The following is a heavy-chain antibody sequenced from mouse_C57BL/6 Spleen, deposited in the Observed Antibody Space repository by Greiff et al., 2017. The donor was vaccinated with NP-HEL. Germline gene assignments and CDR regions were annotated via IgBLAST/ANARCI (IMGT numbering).Heavy chain of an antibody. J-gene: IGHJ4*01. CDR1: GFSLTSYG. D-gene: IGHD1-1*01. V-gene: IGHV2-2*01. Sequence: VQLQQSGPGLVQPSQSLSITCTVSGFSLTSYGVHWVRQSPGKGLEWLGVIWSGGSTDYNAAFISRLSISKDNSKSQVFFKMNSLQAYDTSIYYCARNYYGSSYYAMDYWGQGTSVTVSS. CDR2: IWSGGST. CDR3: ARNYYGSSYYAMDY.